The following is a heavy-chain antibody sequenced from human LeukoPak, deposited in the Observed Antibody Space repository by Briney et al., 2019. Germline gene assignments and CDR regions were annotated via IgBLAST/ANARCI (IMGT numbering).Heavy chain of an antibody. V-gene: IGHV4-34*01. CDR2: INHSGST. Sequence: PSETLSLTCAVYGGSFSGYYWSWIRQPPGKGLEWSGEINHSGSTNYNPSLKSRVTISVDTSKNQFSLKLSSVTAADTAVYYCARGRTMVRGRSWFDPWGQGTLVTVSS. CDR3: ARGRTMVRGRSWFDP. J-gene: IGHJ5*02. D-gene: IGHD3-10*01. CDR1: GGSFSGYY.